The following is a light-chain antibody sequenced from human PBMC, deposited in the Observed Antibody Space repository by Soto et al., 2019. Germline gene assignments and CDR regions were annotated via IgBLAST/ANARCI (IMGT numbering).Light chain of an antibody. CDR1: QSLLHITGETF. J-gene: IGKJ2*01. Sequence: DVVMTQTPLSLSVAPGQPASISCKSSQSLLHITGETFFFWYLQKPGQSPQLLIYEVSTRVSGVPDRFSGSGSGTDFTLTISSLEPEDFAVYYCQQRDNWPTFGQGTKLEIK. CDR3: QQRDNWPT. V-gene: IGKV2-29*01. CDR2: EVS.